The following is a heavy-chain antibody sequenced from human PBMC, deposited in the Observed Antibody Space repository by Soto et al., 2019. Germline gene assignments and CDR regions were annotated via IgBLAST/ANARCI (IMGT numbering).Heavy chain of an antibody. D-gene: IGHD1-1*01. CDR3: ARHRNWKVAY. CDR2: AYYSEST. J-gene: IGHJ4*02. Sequence: SEPLSLTCTVSGASIRSSTYQWGWIRQPPGRGLEWIGSAYYSESTYYNPSLNSRDTIYLATSTNQFSLKLSSVTAADTDSNYSARHRNWKVAYWGQGTLVTVSS. V-gene: IGHV4-39*01. CDR1: GASIRSSTYQ.